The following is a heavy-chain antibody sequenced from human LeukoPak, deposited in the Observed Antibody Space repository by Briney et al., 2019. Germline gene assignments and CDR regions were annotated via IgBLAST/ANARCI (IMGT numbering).Heavy chain of an antibody. D-gene: IGHD3-10*01. Sequence: PGGSLRLSCAASGFTFSSYAMSWVRQAPGKGLEWVSAISGSGGSTYYADSVKGRFTISRDNSKNTLYLQMNSLRAEDTAVYYCAKDQSWFGELLFIPFFDYWGQGTLVTVSS. CDR2: ISGSGGST. CDR3: AKDQSWFGELLFIPFFDY. CDR1: GFTFSSYA. V-gene: IGHV3-23*01. J-gene: IGHJ4*02.